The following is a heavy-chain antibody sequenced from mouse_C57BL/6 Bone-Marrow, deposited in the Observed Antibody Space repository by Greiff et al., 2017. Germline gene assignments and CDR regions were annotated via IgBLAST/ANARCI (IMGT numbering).Heavy chain of an antibody. J-gene: IGHJ4*01. CDR2: IRNKANNHAT. CDR3: TRPDYYGSRSYAMDY. D-gene: IGHD1-1*01. CDR1: GFTFRDAW. Sequence: EVKLVESGGGLVQPGGSMKLSCAASGFTFRDAWMDWVRQSPEKGLEWVAEIRNKANNHATYYAESVKGRFTISRDDSKSSVYLQMNSLRAEDTGIYYCTRPDYYGSRSYAMDYWGQGTSVTVSS. V-gene: IGHV6-6*01.